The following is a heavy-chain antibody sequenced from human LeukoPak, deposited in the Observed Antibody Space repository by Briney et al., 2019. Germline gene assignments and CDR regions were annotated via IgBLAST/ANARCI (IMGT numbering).Heavy chain of an antibody. CDR2: IKQDGSEK. V-gene: IGHV3-7*01. CDR3: SRISGSYHFDY. D-gene: IGHD1-26*01. J-gene: IGHJ4*02. Sequence: GGSLRLSCAASGFTFSSYWMSWVRQAPGKGLEWVANIKQDGSEKYYVDSVKGRFTISRDNAKNSLYLQMNSLRAEDTAVYYCSRISGSYHFDYWGQGTLVTVSS. CDR1: GFTFSSYW.